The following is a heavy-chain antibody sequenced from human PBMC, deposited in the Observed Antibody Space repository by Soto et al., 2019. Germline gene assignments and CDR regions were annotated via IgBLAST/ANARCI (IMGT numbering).Heavy chain of an antibody. CDR1: GYTFTGYY. CDR3: ARVPPVGDNFDY. CDR2: INPNSGGT. Sequence: ASVKLSCTASGYTFTGYYMHWVRKAPGQGLEWMGWINPNSGGTNYAQKFQGWVTMTRDTSISTAYMELSRLRSDDTAVYYCARVPPVGDNFDYWGQGTLVTVSS. D-gene: IGHD3-10*01. V-gene: IGHV1-2*04. J-gene: IGHJ4*02.